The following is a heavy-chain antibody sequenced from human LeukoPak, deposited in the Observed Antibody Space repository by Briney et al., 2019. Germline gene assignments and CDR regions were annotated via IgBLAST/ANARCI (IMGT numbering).Heavy chain of an antibody. CDR1: GFTFSSYG. V-gene: IGHV3-30*02. CDR3: AKTHSSSWGIFDY. CDR2: IRYDGSTK. D-gene: IGHD6-13*01. Sequence: AGGSLRLSCAASGFTFSSYGMHWVRQAPGKGLEWVAFIRYDGSTKYFADSVKGRFTISRDNSKNTLYLQMNSLRAEDTAVYYCAKTHSSSWGIFDYWGQGTLVTVSS. J-gene: IGHJ4*02.